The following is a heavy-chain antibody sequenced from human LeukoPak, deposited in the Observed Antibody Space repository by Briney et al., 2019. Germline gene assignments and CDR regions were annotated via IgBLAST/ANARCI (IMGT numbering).Heavy chain of an antibody. D-gene: IGHD3-9*01. V-gene: IGHV3-23*01. CDR1: GFTFSSYA. CDR3: AKEGFAVGTVLRYFDWLSKDRFDY. CDR2: ISGSGGST. Sequence: GGSLRLSCAASGFTFSSYAMSWVRQAPGQGLEWVSAISGSGGSTYYADSVKGRFTISRDNSKNTLYLQTNSLRAEDTAVYYCAKEGFAVGTVLRYFDWLSKDRFDYWGQGTLVTVSS. J-gene: IGHJ4*02.